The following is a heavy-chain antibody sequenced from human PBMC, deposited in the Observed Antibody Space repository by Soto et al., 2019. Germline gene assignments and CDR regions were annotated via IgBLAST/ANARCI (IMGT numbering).Heavy chain of an antibody. V-gene: IGHV4-31*03. CDR1: GGSISSGGYY. CDR3: ASMSPGYGSGSSYFDY. Sequence: SDTLSLTCTVSGGSISSGGYYWSWIRQHPGKGLEWIGYIYYSGSTYYNPSLKSRVTISVDTSKNQFSLKLSSVTAADTAVYYCASMSPGYGSGSSYFDYWGQGTLVTVSS. J-gene: IGHJ4*02. CDR2: IYYSGST. D-gene: IGHD3-10*01.